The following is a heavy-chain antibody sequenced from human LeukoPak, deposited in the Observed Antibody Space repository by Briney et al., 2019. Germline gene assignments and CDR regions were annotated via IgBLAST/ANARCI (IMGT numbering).Heavy chain of an antibody. J-gene: IGHJ5*02. CDR1: GFTFSSYW. Sequence: GGSLRLSCAASGFTFSSYWMHWVRQAPEKGLVWVSRINSDGSSTGYADSVKGRFTISRDNAKNTLYLQMNSLRAEDTAVYYCARDRSGWFDPWGQGTLVTVSS. V-gene: IGHV3-74*01. CDR3: ARDRSGWFDP. CDR2: INSDGSST.